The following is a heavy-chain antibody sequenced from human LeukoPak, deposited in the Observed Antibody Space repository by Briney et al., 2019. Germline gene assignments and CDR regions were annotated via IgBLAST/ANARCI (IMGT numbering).Heavy chain of an antibody. CDR1: GFTFSSYS. J-gene: IGHJ5*02. CDR3: AKGGVLRFLEWLSNWFDP. D-gene: IGHD3-3*01. CDR2: ISSSSSYI. Sequence: GGSLRLSCAASGFTFSSYSMNWVRQAPGKGLEWVSSISSSSSYIYYADSVKGRFTISRDNSKNTLYLQMNSLRAEDTAVYYCAKGGVLRFLEWLSNWFDPWGQGTLVTVSS. V-gene: IGHV3-21*04.